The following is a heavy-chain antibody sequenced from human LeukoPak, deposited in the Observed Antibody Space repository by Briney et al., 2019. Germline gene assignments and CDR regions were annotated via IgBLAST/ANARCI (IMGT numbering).Heavy chain of an antibody. CDR2: ISFSGSPT. J-gene: IGHJ3*02. V-gene: IGHV3-11*01. Sequence: PGGSLRLSRAASGFTFSDYYMSWIRQAPGKGLEWVSYISFSGSPTQYADSVKGRFTISRDNAKNSLYLQMNSLRAEDTAVYYCARGSSYYDILTGYRTLGAFDIWGQGTMVTVSS. CDR1: GFTFSDYY. D-gene: IGHD3-9*01. CDR3: ARGSSYYDILTGYRTLGAFDI.